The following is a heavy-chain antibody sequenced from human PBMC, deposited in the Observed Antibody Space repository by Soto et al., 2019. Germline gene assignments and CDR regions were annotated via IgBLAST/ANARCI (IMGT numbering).Heavy chain of an antibody. CDR3: AREGGGKQLGLDY. V-gene: IGHV1-2*04. J-gene: IGHJ4*02. Sequence: EASVKVSCKASGYTFTGYYMHWVRQAPGQGLEWMGWINPNSGGTNYAQKFQGWVTMTRDTSISTAYMELSRLRSDDTAVYYCAREGGGKQLGLDYWGQGTLVTVSS. CDR1: GYTFTGYY. D-gene: IGHD6-6*01. CDR2: INPNSGGT.